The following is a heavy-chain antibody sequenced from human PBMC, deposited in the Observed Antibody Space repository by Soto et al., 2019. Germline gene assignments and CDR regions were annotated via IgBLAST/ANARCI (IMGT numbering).Heavy chain of an antibody. Sequence: SETLSLTCTVSGGSISSSSYYWGWIRQPPGKGLEWIGSIYYSGSTYYNPSLKSRVTISVDTSKNQFSLKLSSVTAADTAVYYCATRGFREDYYYMDVWGKGTTVTVSS. CDR3: ATRGFREDYYYMDV. J-gene: IGHJ6*03. CDR1: GGSISSSSYY. V-gene: IGHV4-39*01. D-gene: IGHD1-26*01. CDR2: IYYSGST.